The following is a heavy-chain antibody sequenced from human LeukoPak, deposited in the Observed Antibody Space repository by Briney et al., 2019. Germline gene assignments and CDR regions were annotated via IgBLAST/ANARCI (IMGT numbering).Heavy chain of an antibody. CDR3: ARDRCGGRYYYGMDV. D-gene: IGHD2-15*01. Sequence: ASVNVSCKAYGYTFTSYYMHWVRQAPGQGLEWMGIINPSGDDTNYAQKFQGRVTMTRDTSTNTVYMELSSLRYEDTDVYYCARDRCGGRYYYGMDVWGQGTTVTVSS. CDR2: INPSGDDT. CDR1: GYTFTSYY. J-gene: IGHJ6*02. V-gene: IGHV1-46*01.